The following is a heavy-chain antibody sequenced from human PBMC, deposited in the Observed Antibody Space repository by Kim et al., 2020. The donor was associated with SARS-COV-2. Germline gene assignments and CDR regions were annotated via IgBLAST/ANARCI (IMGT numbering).Heavy chain of an antibody. CDR3: ARRSLDY. Sequence: SETLSLTCAVYGGSFSGYYWSWIRQPPGKGLEWIGEINHSGSTNYNPSLKSRVTISVDTSKNQFSLKLSSVTAADTAVYYCARRSLDYWGQGTLVTVSS. CDR2: INHSGST. V-gene: IGHV4-34*01. J-gene: IGHJ4*02. CDR1: GGSFSGYY.